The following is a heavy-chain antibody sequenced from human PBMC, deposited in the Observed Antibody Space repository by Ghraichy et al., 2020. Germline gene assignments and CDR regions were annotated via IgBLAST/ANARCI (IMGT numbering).Heavy chain of an antibody. J-gene: IGHJ3*02. CDR3: AREKMRGDVFDI. V-gene: IGHV1-69*13. CDR2: IIPIFGTA. CDR1: GGTFSSYA. Sequence: SVKVSCKASGGTFSSYAISWVRQAPGQGLEWMGGIIPIFGTANYAQKFQGRVTITADESTSTAYMELSSLRSEDTAVYYCAREKMRGDVFDIWGQGTMVTVSS. D-gene: IGHD3-16*01.